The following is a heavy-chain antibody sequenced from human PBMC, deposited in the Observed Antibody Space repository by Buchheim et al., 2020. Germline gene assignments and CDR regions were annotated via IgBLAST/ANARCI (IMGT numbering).Heavy chain of an antibody. CDR3: AKGGDGYNKGFDY. V-gene: IGHV3-30*18. D-gene: IGHD5-24*01. CDR1: GFTFSSYG. Sequence: QVQLVESGGGVVQPGRSLRLSCAASGFTFSSYGMHWVRQAPGKGLEWVAVISYDGSNKYYADSVKGRFTISRDNSKNTLYLQMNSLRAEDTAAYYCAKGGDGYNKGFDYWGQGTL. J-gene: IGHJ4*02. CDR2: ISYDGSNK.